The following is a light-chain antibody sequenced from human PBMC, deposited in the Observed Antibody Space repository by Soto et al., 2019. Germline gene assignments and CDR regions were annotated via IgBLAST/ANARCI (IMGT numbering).Light chain of an antibody. Sequence: EIVLTQSPATLSLSPGETATLSCRASESVSRYLAWYQQKPGQAPRLLIYDASNRATGIPTRFSGSGSGTDFTLTISSLEPDDSAVYYCQQRSRTFGGGTKVEI. CDR1: ESVSRY. J-gene: IGKJ4*01. CDR3: QQRSRT. V-gene: IGKV3-11*01. CDR2: DAS.